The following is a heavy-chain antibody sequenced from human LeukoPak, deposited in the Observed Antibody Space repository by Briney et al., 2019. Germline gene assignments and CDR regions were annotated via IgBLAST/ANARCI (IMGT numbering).Heavy chain of an antibody. V-gene: IGHV4-34*01. Sequence: SETLSLTCAVSGTSFSSYYWSWIRQPPGKGLEWIGEVNHSGYTNDSPSLKSRVTISVDTSKNQFSLELRSVTAADTGVYFCARMTTGHDFWGQGTLVTVSS. CDR2: VNHSGYT. CDR3: ARMTTGHDF. CDR1: GTSFSSYY. J-gene: IGHJ4*02. D-gene: IGHD4-17*01.